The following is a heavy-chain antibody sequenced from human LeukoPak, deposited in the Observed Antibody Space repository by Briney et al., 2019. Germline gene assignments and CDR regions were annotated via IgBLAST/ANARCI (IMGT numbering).Heavy chain of an antibody. CDR2: IPRDGSYE. Sequence: GGSLKLSCAASGFSFSSYGMHWVRLAPGRGLEWVAFIPRDGSYEKYADSVKGRFAISRDNSKSTLYLHMNSLRAEDTAVYYCANIPNSFGPDYWGQGSLVTVSS. D-gene: IGHD3-16*01. CDR1: GFSFSSYG. CDR3: ANIPNSFGPDY. J-gene: IGHJ4*02. V-gene: IGHV3-30*02.